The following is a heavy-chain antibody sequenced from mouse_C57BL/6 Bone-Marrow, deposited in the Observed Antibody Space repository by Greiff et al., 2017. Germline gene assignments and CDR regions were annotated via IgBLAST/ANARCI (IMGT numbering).Heavy chain of an antibody. J-gene: IGHJ1*03. V-gene: IGHV1-64*01. D-gene: IGHD1-1*01. Sequence: QVQLQQPGAELVKPGASVKLSCKASGYTFTSYWMHWVKQRPGQGLEWIGMIHPNSGSTNYNEKFKSKATLTVDKSSSTAYMQLRSLTSEDSAVYYCARRDYYYGSSPWCFDVWGTGTTVTVSS. CDR3: ARRDYYYGSSPWCFDV. CDR2: IHPNSGST. CDR1: GYTFTSYW.